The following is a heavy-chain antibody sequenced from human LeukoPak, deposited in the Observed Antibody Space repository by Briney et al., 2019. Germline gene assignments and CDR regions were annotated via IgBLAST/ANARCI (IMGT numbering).Heavy chain of an antibody. CDR3: ARGPGSDSSFDY. CDR2: ISYSGST. J-gene: IGHJ4*02. CDR1: GGSFSGYY. V-gene: IGHV4-34*11. D-gene: IGHD2-21*01. Sequence: PSETLSLTCAVYGGSFSGYYWSWIRQPPGKGLEWIGYISYSGSTSYNPSLKRRVTISVDMSKNQLSLKLSSVTAADTAVYYCARGPGSDSSFDYWGQGTLVTVSS.